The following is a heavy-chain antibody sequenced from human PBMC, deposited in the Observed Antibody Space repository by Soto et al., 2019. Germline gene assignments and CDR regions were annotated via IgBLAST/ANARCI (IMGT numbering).Heavy chain of an antibody. CDR3: ARVDHRGYFAILTDY. D-gene: IGHD3-9*01. V-gene: IGHV4-31*03. CDR2: IYDSVNT. Sequence: SETLSLTCTVSGDSLSSGGHYWSWIRQHPGKGLEWIGHIYDSVNTYYSPSLRSRVTISADMSKNQFSLNLRSVTAADTAVYYCARVDHRGYFAILTDYWGEGTMVTVYS. CDR1: GDSLSSGGHY. J-gene: IGHJ4*02.